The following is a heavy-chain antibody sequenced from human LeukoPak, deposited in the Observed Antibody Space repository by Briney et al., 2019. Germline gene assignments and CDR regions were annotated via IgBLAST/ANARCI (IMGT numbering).Heavy chain of an antibody. Sequence: PSETLSLTCTVSGGSISSSSYYWGWIRQPPGKGLEWIGSIYYSGSTYYNPSLKSRVTISVDTSKNQFSLKLSSVTAADTAVYYCARSKGHIVVVTAIFDYWGQGTQVTVSS. CDR3: ARSKGHIVVVTAIFDY. CDR1: GGSISSSSYY. J-gene: IGHJ4*02. CDR2: IYYSGST. D-gene: IGHD2-21*02. V-gene: IGHV4-39*07.